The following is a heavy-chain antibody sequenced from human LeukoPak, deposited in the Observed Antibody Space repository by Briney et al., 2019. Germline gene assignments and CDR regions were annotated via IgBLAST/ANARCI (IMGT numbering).Heavy chain of an antibody. D-gene: IGHD1-26*01. CDR3: ISDSEGRSGGDD. J-gene: IGHJ4*01. CDR1: GFRFSAFW. CDR2: ISPDGSTT. Sequence: GGSLRLSCAASGFRFSAFWTHWVRQIPGKGRVWVSRISPDGSTTTYADSVTGRFTISRDNVKNTMYLQMNSLRAEDTAVYYCISDSEGRSGGDDWGQGTQVTVSS. V-gene: IGHV3-74*03.